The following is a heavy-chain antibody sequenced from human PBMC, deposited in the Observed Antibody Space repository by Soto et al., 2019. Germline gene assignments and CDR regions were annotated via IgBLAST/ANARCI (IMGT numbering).Heavy chain of an antibody. CDR1: GFTFNIDT. J-gene: IGHJ4*02. CDR3: ARTYGDYVFLLGFDY. Sequence: GGSLSLSCSASGFTFNIDTMHWVRQAPGKGLEWVAVISDEGGKTYYANSVKGRFTISRDNTKNTLSLQMNSLRAEDTAVYYCARTYGDYVFLLGFDYWGQGTLVTVSS. V-gene: IGHV3-30*04. D-gene: IGHD4-17*01. CDR2: ISDEGGKT.